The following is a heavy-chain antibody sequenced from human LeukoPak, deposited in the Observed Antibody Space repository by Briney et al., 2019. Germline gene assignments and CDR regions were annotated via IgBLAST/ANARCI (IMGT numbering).Heavy chain of an antibody. V-gene: IGHV3-21*01. J-gene: IGHJ2*01. Sequence: GGSLRLYCAASGFTFSRYSMNWVRQAPGKGLEWVSSISSSSSHIYYADSVKGRFTISRDNAKNSLYLQMNSLRAEDTAVYYCARARGARSRPRDPMCRSYWYFDLWGRGTLVTLSS. CDR1: GFTFSRYS. CDR2: ISSSSSHI. CDR3: ARARGARSRPRDPMCRSYWYFDL. D-gene: IGHD6-13*01.